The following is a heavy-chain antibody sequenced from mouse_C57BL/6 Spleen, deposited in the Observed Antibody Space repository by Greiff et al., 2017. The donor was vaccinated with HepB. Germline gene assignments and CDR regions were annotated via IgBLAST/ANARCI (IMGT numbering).Heavy chain of an antibody. Sequence: QVHVKQPGAELVKPGASVKMSCKASGYTFTSYWITWVKQRPGQGLEWIGDIYPGSGSTNYNEKFKSKATLTVDTSSSTAYMQLSSLTSEDSAVYYCARGGDSSGYLYYFDYWGQGTTLTVSS. J-gene: IGHJ2*01. CDR3: ARGGDSSGYLYYFDY. CDR2: IYPGSGST. V-gene: IGHV1-55*01. D-gene: IGHD3-2*02. CDR1: GYTFTSYW.